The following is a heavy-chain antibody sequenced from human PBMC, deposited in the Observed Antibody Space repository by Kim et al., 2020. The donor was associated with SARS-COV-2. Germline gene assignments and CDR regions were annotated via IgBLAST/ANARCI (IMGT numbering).Heavy chain of an antibody. CDR1: GFTFSSYA. D-gene: IGHD4-4*01. V-gene: IGHV3-23*01. CDR3: ARTNLHYSKRLLAFDY. Sequence: GGSLRLSCAASGFTFSSYAMSWVRQAPGKGLEWVSAISGSGGSTYYADSVKGRFTISRDNSKNTLYLQMNSLRAEDTAVYYCARTNLHYSKRLLAFDYWGQGTLVTVSS. CDR2: ISGSGGST. J-gene: IGHJ4*02.